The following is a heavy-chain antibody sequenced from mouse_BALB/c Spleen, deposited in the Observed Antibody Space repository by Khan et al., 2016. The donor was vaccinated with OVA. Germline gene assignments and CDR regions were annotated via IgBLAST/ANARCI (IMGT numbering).Heavy chain of an antibody. CDR2: IWTGGST. V-gene: IGHV2-9*02. J-gene: IGHJ1*01. Sequence: QVQLKQSGPGLVAPSQSLSITYTVSGFSLTNYGVHWVRQPPGKGLEWLGVIWTGGSTNYNSALMSRLSISKDNSKSQVFLKMNSLQTEDTAMYYCARYYGNYGWYFDVWGAGTTVTVSS. CDR3: ARYYGNYGWYFDV. CDR1: GFSLTNYG. D-gene: IGHD2-1*01.